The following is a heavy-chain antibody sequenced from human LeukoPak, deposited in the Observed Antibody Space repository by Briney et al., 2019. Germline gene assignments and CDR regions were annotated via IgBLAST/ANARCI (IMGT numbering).Heavy chain of an antibody. CDR1: GFTFSSYW. V-gene: IGHV3-74*01. CDR3: ARPMVTGPTPEFGY. CDR2: INSDGSST. D-gene: IGHD5-18*01. J-gene: IGHJ4*02. Sequence: GGSLRLSCAASGFTFSSYWMHWVRQAPGKGLVWVSRINSDGSSTSYADSVKGRFTISRDNAKNTLYLQMNSLRAEDTAVYYCARPMVTGPTPEFGYWGQGTLVTVSS.